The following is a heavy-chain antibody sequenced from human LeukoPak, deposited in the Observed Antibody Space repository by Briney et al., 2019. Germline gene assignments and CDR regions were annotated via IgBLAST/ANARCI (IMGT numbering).Heavy chain of an antibody. Sequence: PGGSLRLSCAASGFTFDDYAMHWVRQAPGKGLEWVSGISWNSGSIGYADSVKGRFTISRDNAKNSLYLQMNSLRAEDTALYYCAKGQSPYYYGSGGEFDPWGQGTLVTVSS. D-gene: IGHD3-10*01. J-gene: IGHJ5*02. CDR2: ISWNSGSI. CDR3: AKGQSPYYYGSGGEFDP. CDR1: GFTFDDYA. V-gene: IGHV3-9*01.